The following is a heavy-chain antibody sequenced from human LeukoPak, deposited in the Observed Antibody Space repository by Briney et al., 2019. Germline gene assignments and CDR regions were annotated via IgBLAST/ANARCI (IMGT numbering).Heavy chain of an antibody. D-gene: IGHD3-22*01. CDR3: ARGGYYYDSSGYLGDY. CDR1: GGSFSGYY. V-gene: IGHV4-34*01. J-gene: IGHJ4*02. CDR2: INHSGST. Sequence: PLETLSLTCAVYGGSFSGYYWSWIRQPPGKGLEWIGEINHSGSTNYNPSLKSRVTISADTSKNQFSLKLSSVTAADTAVYYCARGGYYYDSSGYLGDYWGQGTLVTVSS.